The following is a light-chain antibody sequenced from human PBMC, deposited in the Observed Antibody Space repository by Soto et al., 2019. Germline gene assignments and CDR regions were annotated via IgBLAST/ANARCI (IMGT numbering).Light chain of an antibody. CDR2: KDS. CDR1: ALPKQY. CDR3: QSADSSGTYWEV. V-gene: IGLV3-25*02. Sequence: SYELTQPPSVSVSPGQTARITCSGDALPKQYAYWYQQKPGQAPVLVIYKDSERPSGIPERFSGSSSGTTVTLTISGVQAEDEADYYCQSADSSGTYWEVFGGGTKVTVL. J-gene: IGLJ2*01.